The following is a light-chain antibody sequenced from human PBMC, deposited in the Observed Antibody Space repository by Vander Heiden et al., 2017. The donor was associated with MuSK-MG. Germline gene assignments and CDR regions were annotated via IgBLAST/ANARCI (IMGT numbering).Light chain of an antibody. CDR1: SSDVGRSNY. V-gene: IGLV2-11*01. CDR3: QAHAGSHCI. CDR2: DVS. J-gene: IGLJ2*01. Sequence: QSAPTQPRSVSGSPGQSVTISCTGTSSDVGRSNYVSWYQHHPGKAPKLLIYDVSQRPSGVPDRFSGSKSGNTASLTISGLQAEDEADYYCQAHAGSHCIFGGGTKLTVL.